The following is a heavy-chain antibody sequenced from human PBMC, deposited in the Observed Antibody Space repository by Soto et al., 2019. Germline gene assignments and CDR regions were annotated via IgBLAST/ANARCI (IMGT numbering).Heavy chain of an antibody. Sequence: SQTLSLTCAISGDSVSSNSAAWNWIRQSPSRGLEWLGRTYYRSKWYNDYAVSVKSRITINPDTSKNQFSLQLNSVTPEDTAVYYCARLRRYYGSGSINYNGMDVWGQGTTVTVSS. CDR3: ARLRRYYGSGSINYNGMDV. J-gene: IGHJ6*02. D-gene: IGHD3-10*01. V-gene: IGHV6-1*01. CDR1: GDSVSSNSAA. CDR2: TYYRSKWYN.